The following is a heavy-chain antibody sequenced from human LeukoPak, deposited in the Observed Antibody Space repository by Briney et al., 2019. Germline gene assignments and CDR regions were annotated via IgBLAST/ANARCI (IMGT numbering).Heavy chain of an antibody. Sequence: GASVKVSYKASGYTFTGYYMHWVRQAPGQGLEWMGWINPNSGGTNYAQKFQGRVTMTRDTSISTAYMELSRLRSDDTAVYYCASWVEYGDYDSQTPVDYWGQGTLVTVSS. CDR1: GYTFTGYY. CDR3: ASWVEYGDYDSQTPVDY. D-gene: IGHD4-17*01. J-gene: IGHJ4*02. CDR2: INPNSGGT. V-gene: IGHV1-2*02.